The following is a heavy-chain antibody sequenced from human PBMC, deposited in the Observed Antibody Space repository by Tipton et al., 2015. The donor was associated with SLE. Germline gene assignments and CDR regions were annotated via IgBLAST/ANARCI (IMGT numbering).Heavy chain of an antibody. D-gene: IGHD2-2*02. CDR1: GYSISSGYY. Sequence: TLSLTCTVSGYSISSGYYWGWIRQPPGKGLEWIGSIYHSGSTFYNPSLKSRASISVDTSKNQFSLKLTSVTAADTAVYYCARATTAIAPFDNWGQGTLVTVSS. CDR3: ARATTAIAPFDN. CDR2: IYHSGST. J-gene: IGHJ4*02. V-gene: IGHV4-38-2*02.